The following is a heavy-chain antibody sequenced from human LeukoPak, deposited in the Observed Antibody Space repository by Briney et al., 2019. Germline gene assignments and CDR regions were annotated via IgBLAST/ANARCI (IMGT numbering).Heavy chain of an antibody. CDR1: GFTFRNYA. CDR3: AKGGIGEAGSTDA. Sequence: GGSLRLSCAASGFTFRNYAITWVRQAPGKGLEWVSSIGSGGNTYYADSVRGRFTISRENSRNTLYLQTNSLRAEDTATYYCAKGGIGEAGSTDAWGQGTLVTVSS. CDR2: IGSGGNT. D-gene: IGHD6-13*01. V-gene: IGHV3-23*01. J-gene: IGHJ5*02.